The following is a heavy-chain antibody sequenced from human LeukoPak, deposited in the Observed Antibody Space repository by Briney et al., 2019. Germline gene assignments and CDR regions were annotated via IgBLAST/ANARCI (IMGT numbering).Heavy chain of an antibody. J-gene: IGHJ4*02. CDR1: GYTFTSYD. D-gene: IGHD4-17*01. CDR3: ARDYGDYVIGFDY. Sequence: ASVKVSCKASGYTFTSYDNSWVRQAPGQGLEWLGWVTPYSFNTNSAQKFQGRVTMTTDTSTSTAYMELRSLRSDDTAVYYCARDYGDYVIGFDYWGQGTLVTVSS. V-gene: IGHV1-18*01. CDR2: VTPYSFNT.